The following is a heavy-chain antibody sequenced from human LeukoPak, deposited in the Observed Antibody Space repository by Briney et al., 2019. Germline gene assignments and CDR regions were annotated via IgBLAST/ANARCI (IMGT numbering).Heavy chain of an antibody. CDR3: ARDCWDYGSGSYCGIDY. CDR2: ITSSSNYI. D-gene: IGHD3-10*01. Sequence: GGSLRLSCAASGFTFSSYWMSWVRQAPGKGLEWVSSITSSSNYIYYADSVKGRFTISRDNAKNSLYLQMNSLRAEDTTAYYCARDCWDYGSGSYCGIDYWGQGTLVTVSS. CDR1: GFTFSSYW. J-gene: IGHJ4*02. V-gene: IGHV3-21*03.